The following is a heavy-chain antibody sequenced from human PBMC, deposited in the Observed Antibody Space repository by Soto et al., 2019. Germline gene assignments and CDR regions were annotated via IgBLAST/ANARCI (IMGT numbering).Heavy chain of an antibody. D-gene: IGHD5-18*01. V-gene: IGHV4-30-2*01. Sequence: PSETLSLTCDVSGDTISTGGYTWAWIRQPPGKALEWIGHTYHSGNPYYNPSLKSRVIISVDRSKNQFSLKVRSVTAADTAVYYCARSGYSYGDKYYYYGMDVWGQGTTVTVSS. CDR2: TYHSGNP. J-gene: IGHJ6*02. CDR1: GDTISTGGYT. CDR3: ARSGYSYGDKYYYYGMDV.